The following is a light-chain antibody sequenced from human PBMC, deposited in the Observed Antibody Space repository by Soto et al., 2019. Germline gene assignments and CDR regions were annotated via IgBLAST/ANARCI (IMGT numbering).Light chain of an antibody. CDR1: QSLSSSY. V-gene: IGKV3-20*01. J-gene: IGKJ1*01. Sequence: EIVLTQSPGTLSLSPGERATLSCRASQSLSSSYLAWYQQKPGQAPRLFIYGASSRATGIPDRFSGSGSGTDFTLTISRLEPEDFAVYYCQQYGSWTFGQGTKVDNK. CDR3: QQYGSWT. CDR2: GAS.